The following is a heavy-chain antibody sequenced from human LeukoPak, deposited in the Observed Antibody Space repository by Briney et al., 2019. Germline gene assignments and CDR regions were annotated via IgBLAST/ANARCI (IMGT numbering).Heavy chain of an antibody. CDR3: ARVTPEYNWNDANDAFDI. J-gene: IGHJ3*02. CDR1: GGSISSYY. V-gene: IGHV4-59*01. CDR2: IYYSGST. Sequence: SETLSPTCTVSGGSISSYYWSWIRQPPGKGLEWIGYIYYSGSTNYNPSLKSRVTISVDTSKNQFSLKLSSVTAADRAVYYCARVTPEYNWNDANDAFDIWGQGTMVTVSS. D-gene: IGHD1-1*01.